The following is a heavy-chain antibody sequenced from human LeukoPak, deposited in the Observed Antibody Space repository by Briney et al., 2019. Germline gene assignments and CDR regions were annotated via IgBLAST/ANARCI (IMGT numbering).Heavy chain of an antibody. CDR3: GRAQQGAAGGRYYYHGVDV. Sequence: PSETLSLTCTVSGGSISSAGYYWSWIRQHPGKGPEWIGYIYYSGSTYYNPSLKSRVIISVDTSKNQFSLKLSSVTAADTAVYYCGRAQQGAAGGRYYYHGVDVWGQGTTVTVS. D-gene: IGHD6-13*01. J-gene: IGHJ6*02. CDR2: IYYSGST. V-gene: IGHV4-31*03. CDR1: GGSISSAGYY.